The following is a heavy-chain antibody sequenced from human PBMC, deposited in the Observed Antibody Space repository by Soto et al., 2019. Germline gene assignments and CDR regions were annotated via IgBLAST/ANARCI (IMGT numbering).Heavy chain of an antibody. Sequence: EVQLWESAGDLIQPGGSLRLSCAASGFTFNIYAMTWVRQAPGKGLEWVSAISRYGDITYYADSVEGRFSISRDNSKNTLYLQMNSLRAEDTAVYYCAKDRYLDHDSRGYLFDNWGQGTLVTVSS. CDR3: AKDRYLDHDSRGYLFDN. J-gene: IGHJ4*02. CDR1: GFTFNIYA. D-gene: IGHD3-22*01. CDR2: ISRYGDIT. V-gene: IGHV3-23*01.